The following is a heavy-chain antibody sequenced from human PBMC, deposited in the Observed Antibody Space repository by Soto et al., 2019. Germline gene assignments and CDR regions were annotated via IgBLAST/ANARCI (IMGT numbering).Heavy chain of an antibody. CDR2: IIPIFGTA. CDR1: GGTFSSYA. CDR3: ARSGRATVVTPFYFDY. Sequence: QVQLVQSGAEVKKPGSSVKVSCKASGGTFSSYAISWVRQAPGQGLEWMGGIIPIFGTANYAQKFQGRVTITADESTSTAYTERSSLRAEDRAVYYCARSGRATVVTPFYFDYWGQGTLVTVSS. V-gene: IGHV1-69*12. J-gene: IGHJ4*02. D-gene: IGHD4-17*01.